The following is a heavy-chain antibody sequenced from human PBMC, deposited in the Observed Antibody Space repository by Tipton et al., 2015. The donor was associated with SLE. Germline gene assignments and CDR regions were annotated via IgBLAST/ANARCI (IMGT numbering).Heavy chain of an antibody. Sequence: TLSLTCSVSGGSVSIGDYWWTWFRQHPGKGLEWIGYIYNSGSTHFNPSLRSRISMSVDMSKNQFSLTLMSVTAADTAVYFCARIIAGHGDAFDVWGQGTMVTVSS. J-gene: IGHJ3*01. CDR1: GGSVSIGDYW. CDR3: ARIIAGHGDAFDV. CDR2: IYNSGST. V-gene: IGHV4-31*03.